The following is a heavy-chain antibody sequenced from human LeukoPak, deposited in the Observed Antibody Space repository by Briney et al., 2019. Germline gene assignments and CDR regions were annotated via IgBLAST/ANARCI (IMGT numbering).Heavy chain of an antibody. CDR1: GFTFSSYA. V-gene: IGHV3-23*01. CDR3: AKGVDYDSSGYYPY. Sequence: PGGSLRLSCAASGFTFSSYAMSWVRQAPGKGLEWVSATSCSGGSTYYADSVKGRFTISRDNSKNTLYLQMNSLTAEDTAVYYCAKGVDYDSSGYYPYWGQGTLVTVSS. CDR2: TSCSGGST. D-gene: IGHD3-22*01. J-gene: IGHJ4*02.